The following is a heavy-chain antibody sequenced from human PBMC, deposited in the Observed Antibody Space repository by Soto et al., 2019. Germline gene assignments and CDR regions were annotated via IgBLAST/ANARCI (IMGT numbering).Heavy chain of an antibody. CDR2: IWHDGSNK. Sequence: QMQLVESGGGVVQPGRSLRLSCAASGFTFSNYGMHWVRQAPGKGLEWVAIIWHDGSNKYYADSVKGRFTISRDNSKNTVYLQMNSLRAEDTAMYYCAAGEPLDYRGQGTLVTVSS. CDR1: GFTFSNYG. V-gene: IGHV3-33*01. J-gene: IGHJ4*02. CDR3: AAGEPLDY. D-gene: IGHD3-10*01.